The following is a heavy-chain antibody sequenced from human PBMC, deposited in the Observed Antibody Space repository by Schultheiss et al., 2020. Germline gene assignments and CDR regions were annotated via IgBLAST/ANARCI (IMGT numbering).Heavy chain of an antibody. V-gene: IGHV4-59*01. CDR3: ARGGSYYDYWYFDL. Sequence: SETLSLTCTVSGGSISSYSLNWIRKPPGKGLEWIGYIHHRGSTDYNPSLQSRVTISLDTPKNQFSLKLSSVTAADTAVYYCARGGSYYDYWYFDLWGRGTLVTVSS. CDR1: GGSISSYS. D-gene: IGHD1-26*01. J-gene: IGHJ2*01. CDR2: IHHRGST.